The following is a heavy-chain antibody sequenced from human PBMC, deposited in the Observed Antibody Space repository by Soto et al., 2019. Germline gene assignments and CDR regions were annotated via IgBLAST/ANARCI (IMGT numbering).Heavy chain of an antibody. D-gene: IGHD6-19*01. CDR2: INHSGST. Sequence: PSETLSLTCAVYGGSFSGYYWSWIRQPPGKGLEWIGEINHSGSTNYNPSLKSRVTISVDTSKNQFSLKLSSVTAADTAVYYCARVVLQDPIAVAGTCSDYWGQGTLVTVSS. V-gene: IGHV4-34*01. J-gene: IGHJ4*02. CDR1: GGSFSGYY. CDR3: ARVVLQDPIAVAGTCSDY.